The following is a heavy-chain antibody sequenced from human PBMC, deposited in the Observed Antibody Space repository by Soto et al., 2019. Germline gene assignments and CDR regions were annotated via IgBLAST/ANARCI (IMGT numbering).Heavy chain of an antibody. Sequence: GGSLRLSCAASGVTFSSHWMHWVRQAPGKGLVWVSHINTDGSRISYADSVKGRFTISRDNAKNTLYLQMNSLRAEDTAVYYCARGLRDYYGMDVWGQGTTVTVSS. CDR2: INTDGSRI. V-gene: IGHV3-74*01. J-gene: IGHJ6*02. CDR1: GVTFSSHW. CDR3: ARGLRDYYGMDV.